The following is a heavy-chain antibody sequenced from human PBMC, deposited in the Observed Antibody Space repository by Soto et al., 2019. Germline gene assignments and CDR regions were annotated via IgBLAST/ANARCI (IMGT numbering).Heavy chain of an antibody. V-gene: IGHV1-18*01. CDR3: ARARSASPYSSGWYYFDY. D-gene: IGHD6-19*01. Sequence: ASVKVSCKASGYTFTSYGISWVRQAPGQGLEWMGWISAYNGNTNYAQKLQGRVTMTTDTSTSTAYMELRSLRSDETAVYDWARARSASPYSSGWYYFDYWGQGTLVTVSS. J-gene: IGHJ4*02. CDR1: GYTFTSYG. CDR2: ISAYNGNT.